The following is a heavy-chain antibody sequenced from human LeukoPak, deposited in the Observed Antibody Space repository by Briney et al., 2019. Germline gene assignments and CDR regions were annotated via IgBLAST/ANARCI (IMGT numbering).Heavy chain of an antibody. CDR2: IYTSGST. CDR3: ARGRGYYDSSGYGYYFDY. Sequence: SETLSLTCTVSGGSISSYYWSWIRQPAGKGLEWIGRIYTSGSTNYNPSLKSRVTISVDTSRNQFSLKLSSVTAADTAVYYCARGRGYYDSSGYGYYFDYWGQGTLVTVSS. V-gene: IGHV4-4*07. CDR1: GGSISSYY. D-gene: IGHD3-22*01. J-gene: IGHJ4*02.